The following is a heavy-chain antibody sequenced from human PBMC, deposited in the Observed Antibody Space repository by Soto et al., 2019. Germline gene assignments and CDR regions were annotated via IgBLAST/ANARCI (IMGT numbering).Heavy chain of an antibody. V-gene: IGHV1-69*01. D-gene: IGHD2-2*01. CDR3: ARVGIPLVTAGGVER. J-gene: IGHJ5*02. CDR1: GGSLSTYA. CDR2: IIPVLGTT. Sequence: QLQLVQSGAEAKKPGSAVKVSCKASGGSLSTYAVTWVRQAPGQGLEWMGGIIPVLGTTTYAQNFQGRVTITADESTNPAYLEVSSLTSEDTAVYFCARVGIPLVTAGGVERWGQGTLVTVSS.